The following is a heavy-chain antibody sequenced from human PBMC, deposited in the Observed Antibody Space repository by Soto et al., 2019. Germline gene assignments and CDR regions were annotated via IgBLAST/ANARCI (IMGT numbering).Heavy chain of an antibody. J-gene: IGHJ3*02. CDR1: GGSMSNYY. CDR3: ARGIAAGNDAFDI. CDR2: IYYSGST. Sequence: SETLSLTCTVSGGSMSNYYWSWIRQPPGKGLEWIGYIYYSGSTNYNPSLKSRVTISVDTSKNQFSLKLSSVTAADTAVYYCARGIAAGNDAFDIWGQGTMVT. V-gene: IGHV4-59*01. D-gene: IGHD6-25*01.